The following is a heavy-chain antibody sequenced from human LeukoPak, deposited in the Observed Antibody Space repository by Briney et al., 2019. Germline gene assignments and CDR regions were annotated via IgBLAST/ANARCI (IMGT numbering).Heavy chain of an antibody. CDR2: ISSSSTI. CDR3: ARRYSGIDY. CDR1: GFTFSSYS. D-gene: IGHD1-26*01. Sequence: GGSLRLSCAASGFTFSSYSMNWVRQAPGKGLEWVSYISSSSTIYYADSVKGRFTISRDNAKNSLYLQMNSLRDEDTAVYYCARRYSGIDYWGQGTLVTVSS. J-gene: IGHJ4*02. V-gene: IGHV3-48*02.